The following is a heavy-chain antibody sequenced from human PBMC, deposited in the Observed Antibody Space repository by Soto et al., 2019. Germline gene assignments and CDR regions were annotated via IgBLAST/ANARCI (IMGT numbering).Heavy chain of an antibody. CDR2: SYFTGST. V-gene: IGHV4-61*01. CDR1: GGAVSNVTYY. CDR3: TRGPPRVQWFDP. Sequence: SETLSLTCTVSGGAVSNVTYYWSWIRQPPGKGLEWIGHSYFTGSTNYNPSLKSRVTMSLDTSRNQCSLKLSSVTAADTAVYYCTRGPPRVQWFDPWGLGTLVTVSS. J-gene: IGHJ5*02.